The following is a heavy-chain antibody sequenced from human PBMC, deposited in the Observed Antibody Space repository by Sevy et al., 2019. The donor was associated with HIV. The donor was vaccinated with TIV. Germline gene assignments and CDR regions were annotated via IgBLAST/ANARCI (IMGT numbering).Heavy chain of an antibody. CDR1: GFTFSSYS. V-gene: IGHV3-48*02. D-gene: IGHD3-22*01. J-gene: IGHJ6*02. CDR3: ARDRDYDSSGDYYGMDV. CDR2: ISSSSSTI. Sequence: GGSVRLSCAASGFTFSSYSMNWVRQAPGKGLEWVSYISSSSSTIYYADSVKGRFTISRDNAKNSLYLQMNSLRDEDTAVYYCARDRDYDSSGDYYGMDVWGQGTTVTVSS.